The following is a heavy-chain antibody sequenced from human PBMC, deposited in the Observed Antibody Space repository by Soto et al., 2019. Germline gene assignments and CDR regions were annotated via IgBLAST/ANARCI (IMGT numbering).Heavy chain of an antibody. CDR1: GYTFTNCG. CDR2: ISGYNGNT. V-gene: IGHV1-18*01. D-gene: IGHD5-18*01. CDR3: ARDKGYGFGWSSSSGMDV. J-gene: IGHJ6*02. Sequence: ASVKVCGETSGYTFTNCGLSWVRQAPGEGLEWMGWISGYNGNTNYAQKFQGRVTMTTDTSTSTAYMEVRSLTSDDTAVYYCARDKGYGFGWSSSSGMDVWGQGTTVTVSS.